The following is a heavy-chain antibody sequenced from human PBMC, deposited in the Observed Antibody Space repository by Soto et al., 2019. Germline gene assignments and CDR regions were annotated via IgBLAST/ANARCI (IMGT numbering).Heavy chain of an antibody. D-gene: IGHD3-10*01. J-gene: IGHJ4*02. CDR1: GYTLTELS. V-gene: IGHV1-24*01. Sequence: ASVKVSCKVSGYTLTELSMHWVRQAPGKGLEWMGGFDPGDGETIYAQKFQGRVTMTEDTSTDTAYMELSSLRSEDTAVYYCATPNEYYYGSGSYYKEGFDYWGQGTTVTVSS. CDR3: ATPNEYYYGSGSYYKEGFDY. CDR2: FDPGDGET.